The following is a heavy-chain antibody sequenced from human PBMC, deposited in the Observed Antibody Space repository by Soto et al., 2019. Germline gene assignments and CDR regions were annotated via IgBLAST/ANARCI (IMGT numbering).Heavy chain of an antibody. Sequence: SVKVSCKASGGTFSSYTISWVRQAPGQGLEWMGRIIPILGIANYAQKFQGRVTITADKSTSTAYMELSSLRSEDTAVYYCARFTGSNYYYYYMDVWGKGTTVTVSS. CDR3: ARFTGSNYYYYYMDV. CDR2: IIPILGIA. D-gene: IGHD1-1*01. V-gene: IGHV1-69*02. J-gene: IGHJ6*03. CDR1: GGTFSSYT.